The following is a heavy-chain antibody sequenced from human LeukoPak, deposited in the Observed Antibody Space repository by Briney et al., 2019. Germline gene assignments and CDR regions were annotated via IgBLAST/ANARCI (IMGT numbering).Heavy chain of an antibody. V-gene: IGHV3-48*02. J-gene: IGHJ4*02. CDR1: GFTFSTYS. D-gene: IGHD6-13*01. Sequence: RSGGSLRLSSAAAGFTFSTYSMNLVRQAPGKGLDWLSFISSGSSTIHYADSVKGRFTISRDNAKKSLYLQMNSLRDEDTAVYYCARDYGYSSSFDYWGQGTLVTVSS. CDR2: ISSGSSTI. CDR3: ARDYGYSSSFDY.